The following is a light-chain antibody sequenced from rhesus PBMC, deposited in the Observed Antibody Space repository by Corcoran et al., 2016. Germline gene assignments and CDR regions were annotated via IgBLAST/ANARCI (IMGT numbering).Light chain of an antibody. CDR3: MQALEFPLT. CDR2: EVS. J-gene: IGKJ4*01. V-gene: IGKV2-104*02. Sequence: DIVMTQTPLSLPVTPGEPASISCRSSQSLLDSEDGNTYLDWYLQKPGQSPQLLIYEVSKRASGVPDSFRGSGLDTDFTLKISRVEAEDVGLYYCMQALEFPLTFGGGTKVEIK. CDR1: QSLLDSEDGNTY.